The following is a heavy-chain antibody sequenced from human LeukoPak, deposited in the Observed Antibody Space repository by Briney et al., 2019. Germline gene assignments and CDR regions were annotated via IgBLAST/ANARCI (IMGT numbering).Heavy chain of an antibody. CDR3: AKVLVSSEWELLFDY. V-gene: IGHV3-23*01. CDR1: GFTFSTYA. Sequence: HAGGSLRLSCAASGFTFSTYAVTWVRQAPGKGLEWVSTISGSGDSTYYADSVKGRFTISRDNSKDTLYLQMSSVRAEDTAVYYCAKVLVSSEWELLFDYWGQGTLVTVSS. J-gene: IGHJ4*02. CDR2: ISGSGDST. D-gene: IGHD1-26*01.